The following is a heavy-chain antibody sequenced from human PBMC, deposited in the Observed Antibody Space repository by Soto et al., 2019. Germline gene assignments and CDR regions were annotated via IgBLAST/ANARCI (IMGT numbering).Heavy chain of an antibody. CDR2: ISAYNGNT. CDR1: GYTFTSYG. CDR3: ASNYLYYYGSGNTNYYGMDV. D-gene: IGHD3-10*01. J-gene: IGHJ6*02. Sequence: ASVKVSCKASGYTFTSYGISWVRQAPGQGLEWMGWISAYNGNTNYAQKPQGRVTMTTDTSTSTAYMELRSLRSDDTAVYYCASNYLYYYGSGNTNYYGMDVWGQGTTVTVSS. V-gene: IGHV1-18*01.